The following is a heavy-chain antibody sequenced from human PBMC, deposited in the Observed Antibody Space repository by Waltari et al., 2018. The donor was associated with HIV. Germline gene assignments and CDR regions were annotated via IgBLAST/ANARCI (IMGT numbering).Heavy chain of an antibody. CDR1: RFTFTAYY. D-gene: IGHD2-15*01. CDR2: INPKSGVT. J-gene: IGHJ4*02. V-gene: IGHV1-2*02. CDR3: ARDWWQLPSGGYFFDY. Sequence: QVQLVQSGAEVKKPGASVKVSCTASRFTFTAYYVHWVRQAPGQGLEWMCWINPKSGVTNFVQNFHGRIKLTTDTSSKTAYLELSRLQSDDTAVYYCARDWWQLPSGGYFFDYWGQGTLVTVSS.